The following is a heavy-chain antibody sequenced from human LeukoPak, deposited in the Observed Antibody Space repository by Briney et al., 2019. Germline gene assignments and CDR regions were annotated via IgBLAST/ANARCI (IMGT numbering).Heavy chain of an antibody. Sequence: PSETLSLTCAVYGGSFSGYYWSWIRQPPGKGLEWIGEINHSGSTNYNPSLKSRVTISVDKSKNQFSLKLSTVIAADTAVYYCARVLPVVVAAVFDYRGQGTLVTVSS. D-gene: IGHD2-15*01. CDR2: INHSGST. CDR3: ARVLPVVVAAVFDY. V-gene: IGHV4-34*01. J-gene: IGHJ4*02. CDR1: GGSFSGYY.